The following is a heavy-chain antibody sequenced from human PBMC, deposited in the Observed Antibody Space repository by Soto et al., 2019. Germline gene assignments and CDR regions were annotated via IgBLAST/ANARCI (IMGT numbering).Heavy chain of an antibody. D-gene: IGHD1-26*01. CDR1: GGTFSSYA. V-gene: IGHV1-69*01. Sequence: QVQLVQSGAEVKKPGSSVKVSCKASGGTFSSYAISWVRQAPGQGLEWMGGIIPIFGTANYAQKFQGRVTITADESTSTAYMELSSLRSEDTAMYYCARDSGSLNPNYYYYGMDVWGQGTTVTVSS. CDR3: ARDSGSLNPNYYYYGMDV. CDR2: IIPIFGTA. J-gene: IGHJ6*02.